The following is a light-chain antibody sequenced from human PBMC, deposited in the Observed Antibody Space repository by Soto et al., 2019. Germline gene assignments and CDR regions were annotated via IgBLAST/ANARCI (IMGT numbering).Light chain of an antibody. CDR3: QQYGRSPMFT. CDR2: GAS. J-gene: IGKJ3*01. CDR1: QSVSSSY. V-gene: IGKV3-20*01. Sequence: EIVLTQSPGTLSLSLGERATLSCRASQSVSSSYLAWYQQKPGQAPRLLIHGASSRATGIPDRFSGSESGTDFTLTISRLEPEDFAVYFCQQYGRSPMFTLGPGTKVDVK.